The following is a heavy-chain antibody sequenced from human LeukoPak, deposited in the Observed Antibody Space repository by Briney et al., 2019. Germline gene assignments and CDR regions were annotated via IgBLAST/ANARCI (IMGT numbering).Heavy chain of an antibody. J-gene: IGHJ4*02. CDR2: IYYSGST. Sequence: SETLSLTCTVSGGSISSSSYYWGWIRQPPGKGLEWIGSIYYSGSTYYNPSLKSRVTISVDTSKNQFSLKLSSVTAADTAVYYCARDQYSSSSLLFDYWGQETLVTVSS. CDR1: GGSISSSSYY. V-gene: IGHV4-39*07. D-gene: IGHD6-6*01. CDR3: ARDQYSSSSLLFDY.